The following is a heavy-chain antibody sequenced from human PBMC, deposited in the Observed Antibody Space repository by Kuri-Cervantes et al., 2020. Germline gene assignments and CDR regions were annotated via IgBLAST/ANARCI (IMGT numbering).Heavy chain of an antibody. Sequence: GSLRLSCTVSGGSVSSGSYYWSWIRQPPGKGLEWIGYIYYSGSTNYNPSLKSRVTISVDTSKNQFSLKRSSVTAADTAVYYCASGRGGAFDIWGQGTMVTVSS. D-gene: IGHD1-1*01. CDR1: GGSVSSGSYY. J-gene: IGHJ3*02. CDR3: ASGRGGAFDI. V-gene: IGHV4-61*01. CDR2: IYYSGST.